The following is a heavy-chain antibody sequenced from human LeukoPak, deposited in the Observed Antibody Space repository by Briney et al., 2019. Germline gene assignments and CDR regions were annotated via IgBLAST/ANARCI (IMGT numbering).Heavy chain of an antibody. CDR1: SGSFSGYW. V-gene: IGHV4-34*01. CDR3: ALSRGYCSSTSCNNWFDP. J-gene: IGHJ5*02. CDR2: ITQSEST. Sequence: PSETLSLTCVVYSGSFSGYWWTWIRQPPGKGLEWIGEITQSESTNYNPSLKSRVTISVDTSKNQFSLKLSSVTAADTAVYYCALSRGYCSSTSCNNWFDPWGQGTLVTVSS. D-gene: IGHD2-2*01.